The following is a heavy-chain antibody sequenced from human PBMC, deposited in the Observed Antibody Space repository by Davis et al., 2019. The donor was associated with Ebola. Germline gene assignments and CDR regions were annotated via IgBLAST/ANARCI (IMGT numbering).Heavy chain of an antibody. J-gene: IGHJ4*02. CDR3: AKAAAAGTGVFDY. D-gene: IGHD6-13*01. CDR2: ISWNRGSI. Sequence: GESLKIYCAASGFTFDDYAMHWVRQAPGKGLEWVSGISWNRGSIGYADSVKGRFTISRDNAKNSLYLQMNSLRAEDTALYYCAKAAAAGTGVFDYWGQGTLVTVSS. CDR1: GFTFDDYA. V-gene: IGHV3-9*01.